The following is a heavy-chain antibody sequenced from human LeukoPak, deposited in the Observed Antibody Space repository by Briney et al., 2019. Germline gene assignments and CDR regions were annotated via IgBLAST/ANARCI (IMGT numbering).Heavy chain of an antibody. CDR1: GGTFSSYA. D-gene: IGHD6-19*01. CDR2: IIPIFGTA. V-gene: IGHV1-69*13. CDR3: ARHSSGWQYYFDY. Sequence: ASVKVSCTASGGTFSSYAISWVRQAPGQGLEWMGGIIPIFGTANYAQKFQGRVTITADESTSTAYMELSSLRSEDTAVYYCARHSSGWQYYFDYWGQGTLVTVSS. J-gene: IGHJ4*02.